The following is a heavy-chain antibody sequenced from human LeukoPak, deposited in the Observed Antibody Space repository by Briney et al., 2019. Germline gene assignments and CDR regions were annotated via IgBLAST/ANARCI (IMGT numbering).Heavy chain of an antibody. CDR1: GFTFSDYY. D-gene: IGHD5-12*01. CDR3: ARDPNSGYDYYAFDI. Sequence: GGSLRLSCAASGFTFSDYYMSWIRQAPGKGLEWVPYISSSGSTIYYADSVKGRFTISRDNAKNSLYLQMNSLRAEDTAVYYCARDPNSGYDYYAFDIWGQGTMVTVSS. V-gene: IGHV3-11*01. CDR2: ISSSGSTI. J-gene: IGHJ3*02.